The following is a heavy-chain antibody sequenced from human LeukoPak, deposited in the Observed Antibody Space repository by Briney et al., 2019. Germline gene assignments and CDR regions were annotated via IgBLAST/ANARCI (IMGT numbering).Heavy chain of an antibody. CDR1: GGTFSSYA. J-gene: IGHJ4*02. D-gene: IGHD6-19*01. CDR2: IIPIFGTA. Sequence: AASVKVSCKASGGTFSSYAISWVRQAPGQGLEWMGGIIPIFGTANYAQKFQGRVTITADKSTSTAYMELSSLRSEDTAVYYCAREYSSGWYRAAFDYWGQGTLVTVSS. V-gene: IGHV1-69*06. CDR3: AREYSSGWYRAAFDY.